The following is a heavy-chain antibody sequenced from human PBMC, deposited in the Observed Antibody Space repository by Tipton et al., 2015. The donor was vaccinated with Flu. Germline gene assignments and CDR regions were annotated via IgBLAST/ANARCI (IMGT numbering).Heavy chain of an antibody. J-gene: IGHJ4*02. V-gene: IGHV3-23*01. Sequence: SLRLSCAASGFTFSRYAMSWVRQAPGKGLEWVSAVSGGGAITYFAESVKGRFTISRDNSKNILFLQMNSLRADDTAVYYCVSEVPVTNRLVWGQGTLATVSS. CDR3: VSEVPVTNRLV. D-gene: IGHD2-2*01. CDR2: VSGGGAIT. CDR1: GFTFSRYA.